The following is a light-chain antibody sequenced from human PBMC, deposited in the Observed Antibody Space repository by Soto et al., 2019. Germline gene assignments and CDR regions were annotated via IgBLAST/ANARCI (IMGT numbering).Light chain of an antibody. CDR3: QQRINWPWT. CDR2: YAS. CDR1: QSVSSY. Sequence: EIVLTQSPATLSLSPGERSTLSCRASQSVSSYLAWYQQKPGQAPRLLIHYASNRATGIPARFSGSGSGTDFTLTISSLEPEDFAVYYCQQRINWPWTFGQGTKVDIK. V-gene: IGKV3-11*01. J-gene: IGKJ1*01.